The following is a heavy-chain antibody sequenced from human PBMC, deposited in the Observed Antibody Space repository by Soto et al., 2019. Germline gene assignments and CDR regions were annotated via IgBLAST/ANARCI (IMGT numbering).Heavy chain of an antibody. Sequence: LRLSCAASGFTFSSYAMSWVRQAPGKGLEWVSGISWNSGSIGYADSVKGRFTISRDNAKNSLYLQMNSLRAEDTALYYCAKSPSFGSGSYFDYWGQGTLVTVSS. CDR1: GFTFSSYA. CDR2: ISWNSGSI. D-gene: IGHD3-10*01. CDR3: AKSPSFGSGSYFDY. V-gene: IGHV3-9*01. J-gene: IGHJ4*02.